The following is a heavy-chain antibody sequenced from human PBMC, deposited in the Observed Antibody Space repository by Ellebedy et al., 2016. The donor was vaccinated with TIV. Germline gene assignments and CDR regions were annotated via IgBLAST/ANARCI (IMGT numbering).Heavy chain of an antibody. CDR2: IKSKTDGGTI. Sequence: GESLKISCAASGFTFSNAWMSWVRQAPGKGLEWVGRIKSKTDGGTIDYAAPVKGRFTISRDDSQNTLYLQMNSLKTEDTAVYYCTPVSLGYWGQGTLVTVSS. CDR3: TPVSLGY. CDR1: GFTFSNAW. J-gene: IGHJ4*02. V-gene: IGHV3-15*01.